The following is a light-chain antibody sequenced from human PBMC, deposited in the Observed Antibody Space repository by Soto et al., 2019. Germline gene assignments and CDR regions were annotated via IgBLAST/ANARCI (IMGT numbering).Light chain of an antibody. CDR2: EVT. CDR1: STDVGGYNY. Sequence: QSALTQPPSASGSPGQSVTISCTGTSTDVGGYNYVSWYQQYPGRAPKHMIYEVTKGPSGVPDRFSGSKSGNTAYLTVSGLQAEDEADYCCSSYAAGNNFYFVFGGGTKLTVL. CDR3: SSYAAGNNFYFV. J-gene: IGLJ3*02. V-gene: IGLV2-8*01.